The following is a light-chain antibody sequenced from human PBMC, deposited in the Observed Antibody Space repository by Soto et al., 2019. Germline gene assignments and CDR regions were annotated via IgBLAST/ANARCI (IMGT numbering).Light chain of an antibody. V-gene: IGLV3-21*04. J-gene: IGLJ1*01. CDR1: NIGSKS. CDR3: QVCDSSSDHNV. CDR2: YDS. Sequence: SSELTQPPSVSVAPGKTARITCGGNNIGSKSVHWYQQKPGQAPVLVIYYDSDRPSGIPERFSGSNSGNTATLTISRVEAGDESDYYCQVCDSSSDHNVFGSGTKLTVL.